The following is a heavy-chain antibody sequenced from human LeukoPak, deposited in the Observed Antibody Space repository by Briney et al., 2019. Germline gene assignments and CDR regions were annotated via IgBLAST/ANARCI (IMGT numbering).Heavy chain of an antibody. D-gene: IGHD1-26*01. V-gene: IGHV3-21*01. CDR2: ISSSSSYI. Sequence: GGSLRLSCAASGFTFSSYSMTWVRQAPGKGLEWVSSISSSSSYIYYADSEKGRFTISRDNAKNSLYLQMNSLRAEDTAVYYCARRGFGSINYFDYWGQGTLVTVSS. CDR1: GFTFSSYS. J-gene: IGHJ4*02. CDR3: ARRGFGSINYFDY.